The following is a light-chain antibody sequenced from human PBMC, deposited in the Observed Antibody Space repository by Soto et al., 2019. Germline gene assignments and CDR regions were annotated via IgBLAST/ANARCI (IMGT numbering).Light chain of an antibody. CDR2: GAS. CDR1: PSVSSNY. Sequence: EIVLTQCPGTLSLSPGERATLSCRASPSVSSNYLAWYQQKPGQAPRLLIYGASSRATGIPDRFSGSGSGTDFTLTISRLEPEDFAVYYCQQYGSSGTFGQGTKVDIK. V-gene: IGKV3-20*01. CDR3: QQYGSSGT. J-gene: IGKJ1*01.